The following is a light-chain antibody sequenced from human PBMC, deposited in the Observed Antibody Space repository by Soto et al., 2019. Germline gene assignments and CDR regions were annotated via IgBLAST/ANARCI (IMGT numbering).Light chain of an antibody. CDR2: DAS. J-gene: IGKJ1*01. V-gene: IGKV1-5*01. CDR1: QSISSW. CDR3: QQYNSFWT. Sequence: DIPMTQSPSTLSASVGDRVTITCRASQSISSWLAWYQQKPGKAPRLLIYDASYLERGVPSRFSGSGSGTEFTLPISDLQPDDLATYYCQQYNSFWTFGQGTKVEI.